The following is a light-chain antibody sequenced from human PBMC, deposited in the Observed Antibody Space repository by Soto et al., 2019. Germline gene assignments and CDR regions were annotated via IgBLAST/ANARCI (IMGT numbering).Light chain of an antibody. J-gene: IGLJ1*01. CDR1: SNDVGGYTY. CDR2: EVS. V-gene: IGLV2-14*01. Sequence: QSVLTQPASVSGSPGQSITISCTGTSNDVGGYTYVSWYQQHPGKPPKRMIYEVSHWPSGVSDRFSGSRSGNTASLTISGLQAEDEADYYCSSYTASSTLVFGTATKLTVL. CDR3: SSYTASSTLV.